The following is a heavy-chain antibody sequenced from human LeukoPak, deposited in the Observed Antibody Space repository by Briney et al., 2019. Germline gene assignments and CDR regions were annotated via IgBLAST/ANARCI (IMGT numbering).Heavy chain of an antibody. CDR3: AKDQAPAGHYCGMDV. CDR2: ISGSGGST. J-gene: IGHJ6*02. D-gene: IGHD2-2*01. V-gene: IGHV3-23*01. CDR1: GFTFSSYA. Sequence: PGGSLRLSCAPSGFTFSSYAMSWVRQAPGKGVGWVSAISGSGGSTYYADSVKGRFTISRDNSKNTLYLQMNSLSAEDTAVYYCAKDQAPAGHYCGMDVWGQGTTVTVSS.